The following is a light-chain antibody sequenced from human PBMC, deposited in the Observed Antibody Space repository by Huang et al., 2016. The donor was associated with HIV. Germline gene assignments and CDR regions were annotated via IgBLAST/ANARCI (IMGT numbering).Light chain of an antibody. Sequence: EIVMTQSPATLSVSPGERATLSCRASQSVSSNLAWYQQKPGQAPRLRIYGASTRATGIPARCSGSGSGTEFTLTISSLQSEDFAVYYCQQYNNWQTFGQGTKVEIK. CDR1: QSVSSN. V-gene: IGKV3-15*01. J-gene: IGKJ1*01. CDR2: GAS. CDR3: QQYNNWQT.